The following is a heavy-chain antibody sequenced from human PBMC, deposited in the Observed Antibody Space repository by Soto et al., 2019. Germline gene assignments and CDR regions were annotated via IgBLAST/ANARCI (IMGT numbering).Heavy chain of an antibody. Sequence: QVQLVQSGAEVKKPGASVKVSCKASGYTFTSYGISWVRQAPGQGLEWMGWISAYNGNTNYAQKLKGRVTITTDRTTSTAYMELRSMRSNDTTVYYCARDRPQGATIRYYFYYGMDVWGQGTKVTVSS. CDR3: ARDRPQGATIRYYFYYGMDV. CDR2: ISAYNGNT. CDR1: GYTFTSYG. D-gene: IGHD5-12*01. V-gene: IGHV1-18*01. J-gene: IGHJ6*02.